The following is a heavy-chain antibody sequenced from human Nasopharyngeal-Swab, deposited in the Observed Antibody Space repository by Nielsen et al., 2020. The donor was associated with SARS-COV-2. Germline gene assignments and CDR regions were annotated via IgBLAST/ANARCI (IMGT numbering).Heavy chain of an antibody. V-gene: IGHV3-33*01. J-gene: IGHJ4*02. CDR2: IWYDGSNK. Sequence: GGSLRLSCAASGFTFSSYGMHWVRQAPGKGLEWVAVIWYDGSNKYYADSVKGRFTISRDNSKNTLYLQMNSLRAEDTAVYYCARQGMGSGSYFFDYWGQGTLVTVSS. D-gene: IGHD1-26*01. CDR3: ARQGMGSGSYFFDY. CDR1: GFTFSSYG.